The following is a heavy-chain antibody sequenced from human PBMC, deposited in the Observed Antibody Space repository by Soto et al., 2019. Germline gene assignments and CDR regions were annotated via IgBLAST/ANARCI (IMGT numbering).Heavy chain of an antibody. CDR3: ARDGQWLPRDGLRSSYYFDY. CDR1: GFNFSSYV. J-gene: IGHJ4*02. V-gene: IGHV3-33*01. Sequence: QVQLVESGGGVVQPGRSLRLSCAASGFNFSSYVMHWVRQAPGKGLEWVAVIWYDGGNKYYADSVKGRFTISRDNSKNTLYLQMNRLRAEDTAVYYCARDGQWLPRDGLRSSYYFDYWGQGNRVTVSS. CDR2: IWYDGGNK. D-gene: IGHD6-19*01.